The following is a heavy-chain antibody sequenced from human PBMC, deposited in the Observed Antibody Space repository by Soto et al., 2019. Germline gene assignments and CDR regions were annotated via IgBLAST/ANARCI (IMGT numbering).Heavy chain of an antibody. V-gene: IGHV2-5*02. D-gene: IGHD2-15*01. Sequence: QITLKESGPPLVKPTQTLTLTCTFSGFSLSTHGVGVGWVRQPAGKALEWLALIYWDDGKRYSASLNSRLTITKDTSKNQVVLTMTSMDPVDTATYYCAHAMLYCTGGSCSTWFDSWGQGTLVTVSS. CDR3: AHAMLYCTGGSCSTWFDS. J-gene: IGHJ5*01. CDR1: GFSLSTHGVG. CDR2: IYWDDGK.